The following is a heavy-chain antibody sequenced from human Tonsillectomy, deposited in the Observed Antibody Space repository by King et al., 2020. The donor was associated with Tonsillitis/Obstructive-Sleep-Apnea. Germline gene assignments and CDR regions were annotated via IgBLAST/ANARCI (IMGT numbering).Heavy chain of an antibody. CDR3: ARDPGNGAWYTVDY. J-gene: IGHJ4*02. CDR2: ISSSSGFR. Sequence: VQLVESGGGLVKPGGSLRLSCVVSGFTFSDYSMNWVRQAPGKGLEWVSSISSSSGFRYYADSVKGRFTISRDNAKNSLYPQMNSLRAEETAVYYCARDPGNGAWYTVDYWGQGTLVTVSS. CDR1: GFTFSDYS. V-gene: IGHV3-21*01. D-gene: IGHD6-19*01.